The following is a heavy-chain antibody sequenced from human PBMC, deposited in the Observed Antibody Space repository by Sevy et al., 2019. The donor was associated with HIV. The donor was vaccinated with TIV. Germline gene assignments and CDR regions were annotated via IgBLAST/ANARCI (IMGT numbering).Heavy chain of an antibody. CDR2: ISGSGGST. Sequence: GGSLRRSCAASGFTFSSYAMSWVRQAPGKGLEWVSAISGSGGSTYYADSVKCRFTISRDNSKNTLYLQMNSLRAEDTAVYYCAMLGRDGYKFGYFDYWGQGTLVTVSS. D-gene: IGHD5-12*01. CDR3: AMLGRDGYKFGYFDY. CDR1: GFTFSSYA. V-gene: IGHV3-23*01. J-gene: IGHJ4*02.